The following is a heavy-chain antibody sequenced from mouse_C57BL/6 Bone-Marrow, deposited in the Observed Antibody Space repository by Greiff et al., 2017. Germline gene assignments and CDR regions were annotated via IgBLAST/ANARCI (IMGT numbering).Heavy chain of an antibody. D-gene: IGHD4-1*01. Sequence: EVKVEESGGGLVQPGGSMKLSCAASGFTFSDAWMDWVRQSPEKGLEWVAEIRNKANNPATYYAESVKGRFTISRDDPKSSVYLQMNSLRAEDTGIYYCTRGITGSWYFDVWGTGTTVTVSS. J-gene: IGHJ1*03. CDR3: TRGITGSWYFDV. V-gene: IGHV6-6*01. CDR1: GFTFSDAW. CDR2: IRNKANNPAT.